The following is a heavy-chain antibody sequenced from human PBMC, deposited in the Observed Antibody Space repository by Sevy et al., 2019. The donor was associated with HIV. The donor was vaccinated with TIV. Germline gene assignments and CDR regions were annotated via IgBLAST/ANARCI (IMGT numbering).Heavy chain of an antibody. CDR3: ARGYPSIVVVPAANSPDY. CDR1: GFTFSSYS. J-gene: IGHJ4*02. Sequence: GGSLRLSCAASGFTFSSYSMNWVRQAPGKGLEWVSSIGSSSSYIYYADSVKGRFTISRDNAKNSLYLQMNSLRAEDTAVYYCARGYPSIVVVPAANSPDYWGQGTLVTVSS. D-gene: IGHD2-2*01. CDR2: IGSSSSYI. V-gene: IGHV3-21*01.